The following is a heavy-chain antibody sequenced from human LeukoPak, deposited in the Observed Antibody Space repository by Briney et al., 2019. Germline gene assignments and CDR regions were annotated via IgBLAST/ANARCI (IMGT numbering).Heavy chain of an antibody. CDR1: GFTFSGYG. CDR2: MRHDGTNK. V-gene: IGHV3-30*02. Sequence: GGSLRLSCATSGFTFSGYGMHWVRQAPGKGLEWVAFMRHDGTNKYYADSVKDRFTISRDNSKNTLYLQMNSLRAEDTAVYYCAKRDTSGWPPVGLGYWGQGTLVTVSS. D-gene: IGHD6-19*01. CDR3: AKRDTSGWPPVGLGY. J-gene: IGHJ4*02.